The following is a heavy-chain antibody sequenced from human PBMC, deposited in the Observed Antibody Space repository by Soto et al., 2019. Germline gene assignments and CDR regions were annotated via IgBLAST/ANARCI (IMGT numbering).Heavy chain of an antibody. CDR1: GFSLSTSGMC. D-gene: IGHD1-7*01. CDR2: IDWDDDK. CDR3: ARGLKLELGRPPYFDY. V-gene: IGHV2-70*01. Sequence: SGPTLVNPTQTLTLTCTFSGFSLSTSGMCVSWIRQPPGKALEWLALIDWDDDKYYSTSLKTRLTISKDTSKNQVVLTMTNMDPVDTATYYCARGLKLELGRPPYFDYWGQGTLVTVSS. J-gene: IGHJ4*02.